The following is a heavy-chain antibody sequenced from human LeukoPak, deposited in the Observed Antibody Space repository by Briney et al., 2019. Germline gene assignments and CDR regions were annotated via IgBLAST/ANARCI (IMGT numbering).Heavy chain of an antibody. D-gene: IGHD3-10*01. J-gene: IGHJ3*02. Sequence: SETLSLTCTVSGGSISSSSYYWGWIRQPPGKGLEWIGSIYYSGSTYYNSSLKSRVTISVDTSKNQFSLKLSSVTAADTAVYYCARHARFGELWAGDAFDIWGQGTMVTVSS. CDR3: ARHARFGELWAGDAFDI. V-gene: IGHV4-39*01. CDR1: GGSISSSSYY. CDR2: IYYSGST.